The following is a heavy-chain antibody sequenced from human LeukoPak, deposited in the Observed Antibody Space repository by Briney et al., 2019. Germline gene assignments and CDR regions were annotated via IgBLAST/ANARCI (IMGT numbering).Heavy chain of an antibody. CDR1: GFTFSSYW. J-gene: IGHJ4*02. V-gene: IGHV3-7*01. CDR3: ARGLQGIDY. D-gene: IGHD4-11*01. CDR2: IKQDGSEK. Sequence: GRSLRLSCAATGFTFSSYWMTWVRQTPGKGLEWVANIKQDGSEKYCVDSVKGRFTISRDNAKNTLYLQMNSLRAEDTAVYYCARGLQGIDYWGQGTLVTVSS.